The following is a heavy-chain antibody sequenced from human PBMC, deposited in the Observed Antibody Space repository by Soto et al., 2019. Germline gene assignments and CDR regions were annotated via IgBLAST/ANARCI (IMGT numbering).Heavy chain of an antibody. CDR1: GYTFTSYG. Sequence: ASVKVSCKASGYTFTSYGISWVRQAPGQGLEWMGWISAYNGNTNYAQKLKGRVTMTTDTSTSTAYMELRSLRSDDTAVYYCARVHCSSTSCYVMLSSIWFDPWGQGTLVTVSS. D-gene: IGHD2-2*01. CDR2: ISAYNGNT. CDR3: ARVHCSSTSCYVMLSSIWFDP. V-gene: IGHV1-18*01. J-gene: IGHJ5*02.